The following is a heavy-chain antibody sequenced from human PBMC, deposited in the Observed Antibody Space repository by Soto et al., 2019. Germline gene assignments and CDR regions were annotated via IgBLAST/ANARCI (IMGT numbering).Heavy chain of an antibody. CDR1: GFTFSDYY. CDR2: ISSSGSTI. CDR3: ARASSIYCSSTSCYYYYYGMDV. Sequence: GGSLRLSCAASGFTFSDYYMSWIRQAPGKGLEWVSYISSSGSTIYYADSVKGRFTISRDNAKNSLYLQMNSLRAEDTAVYYCARASSIYCSSTSCYYYYYGMDVWGQGTTVTVSS. J-gene: IGHJ6*02. D-gene: IGHD2-2*01. V-gene: IGHV3-11*01.